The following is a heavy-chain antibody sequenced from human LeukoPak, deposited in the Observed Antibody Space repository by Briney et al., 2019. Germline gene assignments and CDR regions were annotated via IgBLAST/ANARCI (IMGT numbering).Heavy chain of an antibody. CDR1: GCTFSSYA. CDR3: ARDPPYYYDSSGYSDFDY. Sequence: ASVKVSCKASGCTFSSYAISWVRQAPGQGLEWMGWISPYNGNTNYPQNLQGRVTMTTDTSTSTAYMELRSLRSDDTAVYYCARDPPYYYDSSGYSDFDYWGHGILVTVSS. J-gene: IGHJ4*01. V-gene: IGHV1-18*01. D-gene: IGHD3-22*01. CDR2: ISPYNGNT.